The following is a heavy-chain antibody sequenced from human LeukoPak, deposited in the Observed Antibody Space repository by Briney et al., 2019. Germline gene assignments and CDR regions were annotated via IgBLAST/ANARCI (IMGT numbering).Heavy chain of an antibody. CDR1: GGSFSGYY. V-gene: IGHV4-34*01. D-gene: IGHD6-19*01. CDR2: INHSGST. CDR3: ARVALKSGWPIDY. J-gene: IGHJ4*02. Sequence: PSETLSLTCAVYGGSFSGYYWSWIRQPPGKGLEWIEEINHSGSTNYNPSLKSRVTISVDTSKNQFSLKLSSVTAADTAVYYCARVALKSGWPIDYWGQGTLVTVSS.